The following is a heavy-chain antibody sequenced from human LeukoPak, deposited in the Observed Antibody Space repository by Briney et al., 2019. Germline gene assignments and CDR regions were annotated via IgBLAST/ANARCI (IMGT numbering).Heavy chain of an antibody. V-gene: IGHV7-4-1*02. CDR3: ARESKEGWFDP. Sequence: ASVKVSCKASGYTFTNYVMNWVRQAPGQGLEWMGWINTNTGNPTYARGFTGHFVFSLDTSVSTAYLQINSLKAEDTAFYYCARESKEGWFDPWGQGTLVTVSS. CDR1: GYTFTNYV. CDR2: INTNTGNP. D-gene: IGHD5/OR15-5a*01. J-gene: IGHJ5*02.